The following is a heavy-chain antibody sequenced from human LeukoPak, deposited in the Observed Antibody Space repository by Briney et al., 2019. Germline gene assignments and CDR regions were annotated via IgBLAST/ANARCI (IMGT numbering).Heavy chain of an antibody. CDR2: INPNSGGT. V-gene: IGHV1-2*02. Sequence: ASVKVSCKASGYTFTSYDINWVRQAPGQGLEWMGWINPNSGGTNYAQKFQGRVTMTRDTSISTAYMELSRLRSDDTAVYYCARVVLDFWSGYSLNWFDPWGQGTLVTVSS. CDR1: GYTFTSYD. D-gene: IGHD3-3*01. J-gene: IGHJ5*02. CDR3: ARVVLDFWSGYSLNWFDP.